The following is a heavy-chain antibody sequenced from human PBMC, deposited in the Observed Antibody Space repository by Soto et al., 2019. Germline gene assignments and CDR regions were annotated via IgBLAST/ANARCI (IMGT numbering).Heavy chain of an antibody. Sequence: GGSLRLSCAASGFTFSSYWMHWVRQAPGKGLEWVSRISSDGSSTSYADSVKGRFTISRDNSKNTLYLQMNSLRAEDTAVYYWAKDLKVIVVVPAATNFDYWGQGTLVTVSS. CDR3: AKDLKVIVVVPAATNFDY. J-gene: IGHJ4*02. V-gene: IGHV3-74*01. D-gene: IGHD2-2*01. CDR1: GFTFSSYW. CDR2: ISSDGSST.